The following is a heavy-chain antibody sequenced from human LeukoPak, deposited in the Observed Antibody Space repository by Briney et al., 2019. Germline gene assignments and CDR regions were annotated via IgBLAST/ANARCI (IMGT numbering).Heavy chain of an antibody. J-gene: IGHJ5*02. CDR1: GYTFTGYY. D-gene: IGHD2-21*02. CDR3: ARDHRTYKYCGGDCSRWFDP. Sequence: PEASVKVSCKASGYTFTGYYMHWVRQAPGQGLEWMGWINPNSGGTNYAQKFQGRVTMTRDTSISTAYMELSRLRSDDTAVYYRARDHRTYKYCGGDCSRWFDPWGQGTLVTVSS. CDR2: INPNSGGT. V-gene: IGHV1-2*02.